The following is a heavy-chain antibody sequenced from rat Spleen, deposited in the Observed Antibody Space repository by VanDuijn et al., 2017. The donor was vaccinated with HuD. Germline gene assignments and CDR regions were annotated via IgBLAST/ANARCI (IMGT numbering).Heavy chain of an antibody. CDR1: GFSLTSYG. CDR3: TSPFRWFAY. CDR2: ISSGGNT. V-gene: IGHV2S8*01. Sequence: QVQLKESGPDLVQPSQTLSLTCTVSGFSLTSYGVSWVRQPPGKGLEWIAGISSGGNTYHNSVLKSRLSISRDTSKSQVFLKMNSLQTEDTAIYFCTSPFRWFAYWGQGTLVTVSS. J-gene: IGHJ3*01.